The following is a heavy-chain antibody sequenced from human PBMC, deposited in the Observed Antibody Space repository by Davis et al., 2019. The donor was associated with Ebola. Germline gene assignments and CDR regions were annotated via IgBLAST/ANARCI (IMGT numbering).Heavy chain of an antibody. Sequence: MPSETLSLTCAISGDSVSSNSAAWNWIRQSPSRGLEWLGRTYYRSKWYNDYAVSVKSRITINPDTSKNQFSLQLNSVTPEDTAVYYCARGVVGYSGYEGDYYYYGMDVWGQGTTVTVSS. CDR3: ARGVVGYSGYEGDYYYYGMDV. D-gene: IGHD5-12*01. CDR2: TYYRSKWYN. V-gene: IGHV6-1*01. CDR1: GDSVSSNSAA. J-gene: IGHJ6*02.